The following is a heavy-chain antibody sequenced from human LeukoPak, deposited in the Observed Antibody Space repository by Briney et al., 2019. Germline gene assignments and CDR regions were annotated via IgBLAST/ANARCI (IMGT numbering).Heavy chain of an antibody. J-gene: IGHJ6*03. V-gene: IGHV3-23*01. D-gene: IGHD2-2*01. CDR3: AKDTCSSASCYFIYYYYMDV. CDR2: ISGSGGST. CDR1: GFTFSSYA. Sequence: GGSLRLSRAASGFTFSSYAMSWVRQAPGKGLEWVSAISGSGGSTYYADSVKGRFTISRDNSKNTLCPQMNSLRAEDTAVYYCAKDTCSSASCYFIYYYYMDVWGKGTTVTVSS.